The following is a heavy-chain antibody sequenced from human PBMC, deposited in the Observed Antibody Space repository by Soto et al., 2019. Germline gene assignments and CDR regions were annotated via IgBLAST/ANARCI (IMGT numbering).Heavy chain of an antibody. J-gene: IGHJ4*02. V-gene: IGHV4-39*07. Sequence: SETLSLTCTVSGGSISSSSYYWGWIRQPPGKGLEWIGSIYYSGSTYYNPSLKSRVTISVDTSKNQFSLKLSSVTAADTAVYYCAREAYCGGDCYCFDYWGQGTLVTVSS. CDR3: AREAYCGGDCYCFDY. CDR1: GGSISSSSYY. CDR2: IYYSGST. D-gene: IGHD2-21*02.